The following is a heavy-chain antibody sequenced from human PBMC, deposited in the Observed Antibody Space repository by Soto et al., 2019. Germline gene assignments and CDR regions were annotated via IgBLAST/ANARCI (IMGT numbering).Heavy chain of an antibody. V-gene: IGHV6-1*01. D-gene: IGHD6-13*01. CDR1: GDSVSSNSAA. CDR3: ARESVYSSSWQDDAFDI. J-gene: IGHJ3*02. CDR2: TYYRSKWYN. Sequence: SQTLSLPCAISGDSVSSNSAAWNWIRQSPSRGLEWLGRTYYRSKWYNDYAVSVKSRITINPDTSKNQFSLQLNSVTPEDTAVYYCARESVYSSSWQDDAFDIWGQGTMVTVSS.